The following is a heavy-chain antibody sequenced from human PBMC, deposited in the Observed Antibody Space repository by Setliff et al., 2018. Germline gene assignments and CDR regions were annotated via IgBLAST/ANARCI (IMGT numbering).Heavy chain of an antibody. D-gene: IGHD3-10*01. J-gene: IGHJ4*02. CDR1: GGSFSGYY. Sequence: NPSETLSLTCAVYGGSFSGYYWSWIRQPPGKGLEWIGEINHSGSTNYTPSLKSRVTISIDTSKNQFSLKLSSVTAADTAVYYCARHTIAMSTIISYFDYWGQGTLVTVSS. CDR2: INHSGST. CDR3: ARHTIAMSTIISYFDY. V-gene: IGHV4-34*01.